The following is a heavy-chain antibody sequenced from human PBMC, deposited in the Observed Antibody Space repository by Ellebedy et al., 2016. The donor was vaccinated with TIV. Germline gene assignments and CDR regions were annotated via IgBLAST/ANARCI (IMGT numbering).Heavy chain of an antibody. V-gene: IGHV3-53*01. Sequence: GESLKISCAASGFTVSSNYMSWVRQAPGKGLEWVSVIYSGGSTYYVESVKGRFTISRDNSKNTLYLQMNSLRAEDTAVYFCAREYAGNFDYWGQGTLVTVSS. CDR3: AREYAGNFDY. CDR2: IYSGGST. D-gene: IGHD4-23*01. J-gene: IGHJ4*02. CDR1: GFTVSSNY.